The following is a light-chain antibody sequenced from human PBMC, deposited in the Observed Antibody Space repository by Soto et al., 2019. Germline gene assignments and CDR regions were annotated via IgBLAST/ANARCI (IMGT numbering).Light chain of an antibody. Sequence: QSALTQPASVSGSPGQSITISCTGTSSDIGGYNYVSWYQHHPGKAPKLMIYEVSSRPSGVSNRFTASKSGNTASLTISGLRSEDEADYYCSSYTTSTTWVFGGGTKVTFL. CDR1: SSDIGGYNY. CDR3: SSYTTSTTWV. CDR2: EVS. J-gene: IGLJ3*02. V-gene: IGLV2-14*01.